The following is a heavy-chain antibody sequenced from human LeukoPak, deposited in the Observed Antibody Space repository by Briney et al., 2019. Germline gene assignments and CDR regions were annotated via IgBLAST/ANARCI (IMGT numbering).Heavy chain of an antibody. CDR1: GFTFSSYS. D-gene: IGHD2-2*01. V-gene: IGHV3-30*03. CDR2: ISYDGSNK. CDR3: ARTNLPAASYYYYMDV. Sequence: GGSLRLSCAASGFTFSSYSMDWVRQAPGKGLEWVAVISYDGSNKYYADSVKGRFTISRDNSKNTLYLQMNSLRAEDTAVYYCARTNLPAASYYYYMDVWGKGTTVTVSS. J-gene: IGHJ6*03.